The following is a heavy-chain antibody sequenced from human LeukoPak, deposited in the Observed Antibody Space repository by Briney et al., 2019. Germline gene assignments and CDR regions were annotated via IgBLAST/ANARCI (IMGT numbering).Heavy chain of an antibody. CDR3: ARGVGLTQGGAFDF. CDR2: INHSGST. Sequence: PSETLSLTCAVYGGSFSGYYWSWIRQPPGKGLEWIGEINHSGSTNYNPSLRSRVTISVDTSKNQFSLKLSSVTAAGTAVYYCARGVGLTQGGAFDFWGQGTLVTVSS. D-gene: IGHD3-16*01. CDR1: GGSFSGYY. J-gene: IGHJ4*02. V-gene: IGHV4-34*01.